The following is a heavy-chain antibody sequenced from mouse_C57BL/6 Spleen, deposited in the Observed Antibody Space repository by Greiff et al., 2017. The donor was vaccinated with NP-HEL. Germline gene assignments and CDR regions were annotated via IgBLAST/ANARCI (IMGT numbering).Heavy chain of an antibody. D-gene: IGHD1-1*01. V-gene: IGHV1-22*01. CDR3: ARTRDYDGRSSGYYFDY. J-gene: IGHJ2*01. CDR1: GYTFTDYN. CDR2: INPNNGGS. Sequence: VQLQQSGPELVKPGASVKMSCKASGYTFTDYNMHWVKQSHGKSLEWIGYINPNNGGSSYNQKFKGKATLTVNQSSSTAYMELRSLTSEDSAVYYCARTRDYDGRSSGYYFDYWGQGTTRTVSS.